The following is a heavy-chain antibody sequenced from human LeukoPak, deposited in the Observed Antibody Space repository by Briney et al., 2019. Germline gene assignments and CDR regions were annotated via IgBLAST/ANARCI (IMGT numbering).Heavy chain of an antibody. CDR1: GGSISSYY. V-gene: IGHV4-59*01. J-gene: IGHJ4*02. Sequence: SETLSLTCTVSGGSISSYYWSWIRQPPGKGLEWIGYIYYSGSTNYNPSLKSRVTISVDTSKNQFSLKLSSVTAADTAVYYCAREGGGRSLDYWGQGTLVTVSS. CDR3: AREGGGRSLDY. D-gene: IGHD4-23*01. CDR2: IYYSGST.